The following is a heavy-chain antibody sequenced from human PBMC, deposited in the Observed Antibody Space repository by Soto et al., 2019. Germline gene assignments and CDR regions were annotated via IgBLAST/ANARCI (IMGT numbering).Heavy chain of an antibody. V-gene: IGHV3-48*03. D-gene: IGHD3-10*01. J-gene: IGHJ4*02. CDR3: VRGTNSYGTGGYYRSGDFFDY. CDR2: NTTSGSTS. Sequence: GGSLSLACAVAGLPPGNIEMNWVSRAPGQGIEWIANNTTSGSTSLVADSEQGRCIVSRDNRKNALSLTLDRMRGDDTALYYCVRGTNSYGTGGYYRSGDFFDYWDQGTQVTVSS. CDR1: GLPPGNIE.